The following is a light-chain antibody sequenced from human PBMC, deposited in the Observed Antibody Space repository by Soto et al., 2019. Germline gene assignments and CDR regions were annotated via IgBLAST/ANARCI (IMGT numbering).Light chain of an antibody. CDR3: QQYGSSSMYT. CDR1: QSVSSSY. CDR2: GTS. V-gene: IGKV3-20*01. Sequence: EIVLTQSPGTLSLSPGERATLSCRASQSVSSSYLDWYQQKPGQAPSLLIYGTSSRATGIPDRFSGSGSGTDFTITISRLEPEDFAVYYCQQYGSSSMYTFGQGTKLEIK. J-gene: IGKJ2*01.